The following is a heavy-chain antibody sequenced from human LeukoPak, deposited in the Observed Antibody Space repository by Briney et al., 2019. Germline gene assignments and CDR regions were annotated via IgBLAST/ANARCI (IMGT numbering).Heavy chain of an antibody. Sequence: GGSLRLSCAASGFTFSEYYMTWIRQAPGKGLEWVSYISRSGSGIYYADSVKGRFTMSGDNSKNSLYLQMNSLRAEDTAVYYCAREGTNWDFDYWGQGTLVTVSS. V-gene: IGHV3-11*04. J-gene: IGHJ4*02. CDR2: ISRSGSGI. CDR1: GFTFSEYY. D-gene: IGHD7-27*01. CDR3: AREGTNWDFDY.